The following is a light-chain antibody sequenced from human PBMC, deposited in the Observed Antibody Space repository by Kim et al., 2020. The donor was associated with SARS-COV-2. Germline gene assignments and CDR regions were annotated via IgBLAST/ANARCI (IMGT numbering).Light chain of an antibody. J-gene: IGKJ1*01. CDR2: GTS. V-gene: IGKV3-20*01. CDR1: QSVSSSF. CDR3: QQYGTSPAT. Sequence: SPGERATISCRASQSVSSSFLAWYQQKPGQAPRLLIYGTSTRATGIPDRFSGSGSGTDFTLTTSRLEPEDFAVYFCQQYGTSPATFGQGTKVDIK.